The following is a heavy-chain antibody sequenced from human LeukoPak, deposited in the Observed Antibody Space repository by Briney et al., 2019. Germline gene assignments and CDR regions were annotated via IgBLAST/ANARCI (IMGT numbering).Heavy chain of an antibody. Sequence: ASVKVSRKVSGYTLTELSMHWVRQAPGKGLEWMGGFDPEDGETIYAQKFQGRVTMTEDTSTDTAYMELSSLRSEDTAVYYCATFPHLYYYYYGMDVWGQGTTVTVSS. V-gene: IGHV1-24*01. J-gene: IGHJ6*02. CDR2: FDPEDGET. CDR3: ATFPHLYYYYYGMDV. CDR1: GYTLTELS.